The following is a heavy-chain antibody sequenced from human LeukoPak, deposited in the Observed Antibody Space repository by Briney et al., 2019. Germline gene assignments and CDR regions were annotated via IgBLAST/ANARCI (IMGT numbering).Heavy chain of an antibody. V-gene: IGHV4-34*01. D-gene: IGHD3-10*01. CDR2: INHSGST. Sequence: SETLSLTCAVYGGSFSGYYWSWIRQPPGKGLEWIGEINHSGSTNYNPSLKSRVTISVDTSKNQFSLKLSSVTAADTAVYYCARGRIYYGSGSYYKIGANLKSRFDYWGQGTLVTVSS. J-gene: IGHJ4*02. CDR3: ARGRIYYGSGSYYKIGANLKSRFDY. CDR1: GGSFSGYY.